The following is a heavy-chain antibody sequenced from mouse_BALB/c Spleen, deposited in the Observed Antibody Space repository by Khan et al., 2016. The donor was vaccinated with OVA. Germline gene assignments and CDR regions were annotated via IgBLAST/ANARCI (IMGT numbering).Heavy chain of an antibody. V-gene: IGHV9-4*02. CDR3: ARGGAAFYRNDGGAMDY. D-gene: IGHD2-14*01. J-gene: IGHJ4*01. CDR2: INTHSGVP. CDR1: GYTFTTAG. Sequence: QIQLVQSGPELKKPGETVRISCKASGYTFTTAGMQWVQKMPGKGLKWIGWINTHSGVPKYAEDFKGRFAFSLEISASTGYLQITNLKNEDTATYFCARGGAAFYRNDGGAMDYWGQGTSVTVSS.